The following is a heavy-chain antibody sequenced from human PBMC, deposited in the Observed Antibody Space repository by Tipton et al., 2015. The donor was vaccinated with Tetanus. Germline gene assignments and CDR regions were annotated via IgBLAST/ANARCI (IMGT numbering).Heavy chain of an antibody. CDR3: ARGLQKIYCSTAACDPNGCDP. J-gene: IGHJ5*02. D-gene: IGHD2-8*01. CDR1: GFTVSDYW. Sequence: AVSGFTVSDYWMTWVRQAPGKGLEWVASIKQDGTDKSYVDSVKGRFTVSRDNAKNSLYLQMNSLRAEDTAVYYWARGLQKIYCSTAACDPNGCDPWGQGTLVPVSS. V-gene: IGHV3-7*04. CDR2: IKQDGTDK.